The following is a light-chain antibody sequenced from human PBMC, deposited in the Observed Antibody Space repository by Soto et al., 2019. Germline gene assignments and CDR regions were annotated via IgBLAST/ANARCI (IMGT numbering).Light chain of an antibody. CDR1: QDINSF. V-gene: IGKV1-17*03. CDR3: LQHKSNPYT. J-gene: IGKJ2*01. CDR2: AAS. Sequence: DIQMTQSPSAMSASVGDRVTITCRASQDINSFLAWFQQEPGKVPKLLIYAASRLQSGVPSRFSGSGSGTEFTLTISSLQPQDFATYDCLQHKSNPYTFGQGTKLEIK.